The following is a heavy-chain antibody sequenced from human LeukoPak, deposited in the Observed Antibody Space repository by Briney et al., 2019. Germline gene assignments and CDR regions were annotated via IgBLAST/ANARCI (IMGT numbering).Heavy chain of an antibody. CDR3: AKDRPMVRGAQGY. D-gene: IGHD3-10*01. CDR1: GFTFSIYA. CDR2: IPCSGGST. J-gene: IGHJ4*02. V-gene: IGHV3-23*01. Sequence: GRSLSLSCAASGFTFSIYAMSGVPRAPGKGLEGVSAIPCSGGSTYYADSVKGRFTISRDNSKNTLYLQMNSLRAEDTAVYYCAKDRPMVRGAQGYWGQGTLVTVSS.